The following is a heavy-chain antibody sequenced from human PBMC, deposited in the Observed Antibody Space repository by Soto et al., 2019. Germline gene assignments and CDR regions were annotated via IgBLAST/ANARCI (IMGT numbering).Heavy chain of an antibody. CDR2: INAGNGNT. CDR3: ARDGIAAAGTSGFDP. V-gene: IGHV1-3*05. D-gene: IGHD6-13*01. CDR1: GYTFTSHA. Sequence: QVQLVQSGAEEKKPGASVKVSCKASGYTFTSHAMHWVRQAPGQRLEWMGWINAGNGNTKYSQKFQGRVTITTDTPASTAYMELSSLRSEDTAVYYCARDGIAAAGTSGFDPWGQGTLVTVSS. J-gene: IGHJ5*02.